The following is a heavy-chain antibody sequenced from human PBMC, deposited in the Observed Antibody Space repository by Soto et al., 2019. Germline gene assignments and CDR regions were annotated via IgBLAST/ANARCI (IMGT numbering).Heavy chain of an antibody. CDR3: ARDRYGDYAPGRPFDY. V-gene: IGHV1-69*13. CDR2: IIPIFGTA. CDR1: GGTFSSYA. D-gene: IGHD4-17*01. J-gene: IGHJ4*02. Sequence: SVKVSCKASGGTFSSYAISWVRQAPGQGLEWMGGIIPIFGTANYAQKFQGRVTITADESTSTAYMELSSLRSEDTAVYYCARDRYGDYAPGRPFDYWGQGTLVTVSS.